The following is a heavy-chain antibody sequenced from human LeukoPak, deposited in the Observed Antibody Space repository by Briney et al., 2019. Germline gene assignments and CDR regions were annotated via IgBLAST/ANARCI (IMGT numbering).Heavy chain of an antibody. CDR1: GFTFSSYS. Sequence: GGSLRPSCAASGFTFSSYSMNWVRQAPGKGLEWVSSIDTSSRYIYYGDSVKGRFTISRDNSKNTLYLQMNSLRAEDTAVYYCARRSGIAVARAFDYRGQGTLVTVSS. CDR2: IDTSSRYI. CDR3: ARRSGIAVARAFDY. J-gene: IGHJ4*02. D-gene: IGHD6-19*01. V-gene: IGHV3-21*04.